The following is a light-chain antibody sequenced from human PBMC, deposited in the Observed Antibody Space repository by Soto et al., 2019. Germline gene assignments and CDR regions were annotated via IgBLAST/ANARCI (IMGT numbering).Light chain of an antibody. CDR3: QQRNIWPPVT. V-gene: IGKV3-11*01. CDR2: GAF. CDR1: PSVTNY. J-gene: IGKJ5*01. Sequence: IVFTQSPTTLSSSPGERATLSCRASPSVTNYLAWYQQKPGQAPRLVIYGAFNRATGIPARFSGSGSGTDFTLTISSLEPEDFAVYYCQQRNIWPPVTFGQGTRLEIK.